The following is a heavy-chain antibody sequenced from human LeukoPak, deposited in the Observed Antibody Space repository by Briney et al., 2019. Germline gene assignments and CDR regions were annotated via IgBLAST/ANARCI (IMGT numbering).Heavy chain of an antibody. V-gene: IGHV3-23*01. CDR2: ISGSGGST. D-gene: IGHD6-19*01. J-gene: IGHJ4*02. CDR1: GFTFSSYA. Sequence: PGGSLRLSCAASGFTFSSYAMSWVRQAPGKGLEWVSAISGSGGSTYYADSVKGRFTISRDNSKNTLYLQMNGLRAEDTAIYYCAKHLGPGSGWDWGQGTLVTVSS. CDR3: AKHLGPGSGWD.